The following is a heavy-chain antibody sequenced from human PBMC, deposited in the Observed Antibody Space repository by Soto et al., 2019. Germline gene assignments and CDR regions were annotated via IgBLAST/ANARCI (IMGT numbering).Heavy chain of an antibody. CDR3: ARGVLVVVAATYYGMDV. Sequence: GXSVKGTCNASGGSFISYAIIWVRQAPGQGLEWMGGIIPIFGTANYAQKFQGRVTIAADESTSTAYMELSSLRSEDTAVYYCARGVLVVVAATYYGMDVWGQGTTVTVSS. CDR2: IIPIFGTA. D-gene: IGHD2-15*01. J-gene: IGHJ6*02. V-gene: IGHV1-69*01. CDR1: GGSFISYA.